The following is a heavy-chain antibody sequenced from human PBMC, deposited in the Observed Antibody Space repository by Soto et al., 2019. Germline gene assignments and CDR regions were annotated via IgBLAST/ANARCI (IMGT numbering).Heavy chain of an antibody. CDR3: ARDYDQTREDIVVVPAAIGNWFDP. D-gene: IGHD2-2*01. J-gene: IGHJ5*02. Sequence: GSLRLSCAASGFTFSSYSMNWVRQAPGKGLEWVSSISSSSSYIYYADSVKGRFTISRDNAKNSLYLQMNSLRAEDTAVYYCARDYDQTREDIVVVPAAIGNWFDPWGQGTLVTVSS. V-gene: IGHV3-21*01. CDR2: ISSSSSYI. CDR1: GFTFSSYS.